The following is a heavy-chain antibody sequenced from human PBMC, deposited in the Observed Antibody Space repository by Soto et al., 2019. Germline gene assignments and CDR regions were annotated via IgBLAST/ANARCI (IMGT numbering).Heavy chain of an antibody. V-gene: IGHV3-23*01. Sequence: GGSLRLSCAASGFSFRDYWMTWVRQAPGKGLEWVSNIKAVGGDTYYADSVKGRFTISRDNPKNTVYLQMNSLRAEDTAVYYCAKNFYFDSWGQGTLVTVS. CDR1: GFSFRDYW. CDR3: AKNFYFDS. J-gene: IGHJ4*02. CDR2: IKAVGGDT.